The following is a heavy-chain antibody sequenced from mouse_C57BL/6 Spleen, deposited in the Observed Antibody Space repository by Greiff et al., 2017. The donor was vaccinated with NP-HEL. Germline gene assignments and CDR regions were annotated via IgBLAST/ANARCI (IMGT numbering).Heavy chain of an antibody. CDR2: IRNKANGYTT. V-gene: IGHV7-3*01. CDR3: ARSRTGTSFAY. J-gene: IGHJ3*01. Sequence: EVQVVESGGGLVQPGGSLSLSCAASGFTFTDYYMSWVRQPPGKALEWLGFIRNKANGYTTEYSASVKGRFTISRDNSQSILYLQMNALRAEDSATYYCARSRTGTSFAYWGQGTLVTVSA. D-gene: IGHD4-1*01. CDR1: GFTFTDYY.